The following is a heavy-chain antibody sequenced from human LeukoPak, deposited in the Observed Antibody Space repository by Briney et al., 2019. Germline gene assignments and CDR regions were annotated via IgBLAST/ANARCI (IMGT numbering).Heavy chain of an antibody. CDR1: GYTLTELS. V-gene: IGHV1-24*01. J-gene: IGHJ4*02. CDR3: ATVRAVAGPGVYYFXY. Sequence: GASVKVSCKVSGYTLTELSMHWVRQAPGKGLEWMGGFDPEDGETIYAQKFQGRVTMTEGTSTDTAYMELSSLRSEDTAVYYCATVRAVAGPGVYYFXYWGQGTLVTVSS. CDR2: FDPEDGET. D-gene: IGHD6-19*01.